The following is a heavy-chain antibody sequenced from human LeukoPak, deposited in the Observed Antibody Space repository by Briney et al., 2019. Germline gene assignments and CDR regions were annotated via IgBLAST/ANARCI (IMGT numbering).Heavy chain of an antibody. J-gene: IGHJ3*02. CDR3: ARSFIDYGATPWALDI. V-gene: IGHV1-2*02. Sequence: ASVKVSCKASRYTFTGYYMHWVRQAPGQGLEWMGWINPNRGGTNHAQKFQGGVTMTRDTSISTAYMELSRLTSDDAAAYFCARSFIDYGATPWALDIWGQGTMVTVSS. CDR2: INPNRGGT. D-gene: IGHD4-17*01. CDR1: RYTFTGYY.